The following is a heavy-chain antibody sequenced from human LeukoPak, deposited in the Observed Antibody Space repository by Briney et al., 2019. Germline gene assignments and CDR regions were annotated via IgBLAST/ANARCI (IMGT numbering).Heavy chain of an antibody. CDR2: IYTSGST. V-gene: IGHV4-4*07. D-gene: IGHD2-21*02. J-gene: IGHJ6*02. Sequence: SETLSLTCTVSGGSISSYYWSWIRQPPGKGLEWIGRIYTSGSTNYNPSLKSRVTMSVDTSKNQFSLKLSSVTAADTAVYYCARDCGGDCYYYYYGMDVWGQGTTVTVSS. CDR3: ARDCGGDCYYYYYGMDV. CDR1: GGSISSYY.